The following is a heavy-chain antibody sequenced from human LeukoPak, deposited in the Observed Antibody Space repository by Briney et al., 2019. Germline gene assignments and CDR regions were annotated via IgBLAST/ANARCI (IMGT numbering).Heavy chain of an antibody. D-gene: IGHD3-10*01. CDR1: GFTFSGYV. Sequence: GTTLRLSCSASGFTFSGYVMHWVRQAPGTGPEWVALVSFDEVTKYYADSVKGRFTISRDNPKNTIYLQLNSLRVEDTAVYYCARDRDATLIHYFGSWGQGALVTVSS. CDR3: ARDRDATLIHYFGS. J-gene: IGHJ4*02. CDR2: VSFDEVTK. V-gene: IGHV3-30*04.